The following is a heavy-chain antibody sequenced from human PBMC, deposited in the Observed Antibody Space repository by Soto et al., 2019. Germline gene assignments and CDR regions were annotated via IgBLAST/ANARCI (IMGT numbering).Heavy chain of an antibody. Sequence: GGSLRLSCAASGCTFSGDARSWVRQAPGKGLEWVSAISGSGGSTYYADSVKGRFTISRDNSKNTLYLQMNSLRAEDTAVYYCAKHSRYSSSWSRVYYYYGMDVWGQGTTVTVSS. CDR1: GCTFSGDA. CDR3: AKHSRYSSSWSRVYYYYGMDV. J-gene: IGHJ6*02. D-gene: IGHD6-13*01. V-gene: IGHV3-23*01. CDR2: ISGSGGST.